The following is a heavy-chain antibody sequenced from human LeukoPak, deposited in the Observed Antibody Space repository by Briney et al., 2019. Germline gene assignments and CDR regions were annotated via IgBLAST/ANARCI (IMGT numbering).Heavy chain of an antibody. CDR1: GFTFGDHA. CDR2: IRSKAYGGTT. Sequence: GGSLRLSCTASGFTFGDHAMSWVRQAPGKGLEWLGFIRSKAYGGTTEYAASAKGRFTISRDDSKSIDYLQMNSLTTEDTAVYYCSRGPTQQWPYSGTDVWGQGTTVIVSS. V-gene: IGHV3-49*04. CDR3: SRGPTQQWPYSGTDV. D-gene: IGHD5-18*01. J-gene: IGHJ6*02.